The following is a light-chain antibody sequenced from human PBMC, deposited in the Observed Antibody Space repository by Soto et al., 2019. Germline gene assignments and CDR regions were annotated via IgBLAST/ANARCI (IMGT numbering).Light chain of an antibody. CDR1: SSDVGGYIY. CDR2: DVS. Sequence: QSALTQPASVSGSPGQSITISCTGTSSDVGGYIYVSWYQQHPGKAPKLMIYDVSNRPSGVSNRFSGSKSGNTASLTISGLQAEDEADYYCSSYTSSSTSVFGGVTKLTVL. V-gene: IGLV2-14*01. CDR3: SSYTSSSTSV. J-gene: IGLJ3*02.